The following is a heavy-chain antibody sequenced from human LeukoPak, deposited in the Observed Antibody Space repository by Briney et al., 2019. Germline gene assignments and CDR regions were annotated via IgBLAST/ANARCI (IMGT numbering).Heavy chain of an antibody. Sequence: AGGSLRLSCAASGFTVSSNYMSWVRQAPGKGLEWVSLIYSGGTTYYADSVEGRFTISRDNSKNTLYLQTNSLRAEDTAVYYCARGKDYYYGMDVWGQGTTVTVSS. J-gene: IGHJ6*02. CDR1: GFTVSSNY. CDR3: ARGKDYYYGMDV. V-gene: IGHV3-53*01. CDR2: IYSGGTT.